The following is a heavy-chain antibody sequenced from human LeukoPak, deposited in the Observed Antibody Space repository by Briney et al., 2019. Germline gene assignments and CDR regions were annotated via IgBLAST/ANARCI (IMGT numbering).Heavy chain of an antibody. CDR3: ARDANARAWDY. V-gene: IGHV4-4*07. CDR2: IYSSGTT. D-gene: IGHD1-1*01. CDR1: GDSLNNYF. J-gene: IGHJ4*02. Sequence: PSETLSLTCTVSGDSLNNYFWTWIRHPAGQGLGWIGRIYSSGTTNYNPSLKSRLIMSVDTSKNQFSLNLSSVTAADTAVYYCARDANARAWDYWGQGILVTVSS.